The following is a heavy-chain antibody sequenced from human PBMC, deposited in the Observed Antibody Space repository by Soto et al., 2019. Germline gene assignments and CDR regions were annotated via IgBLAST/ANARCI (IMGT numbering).Heavy chain of an antibody. Sequence: PSETLSLTCTVSGGSISSGDYYWSWIRQPPGKGLEWIGYIYYSGSTYYNPSLKSRVTISVDTPKNQFSLKLSSVTAADTAVYYCASLVRIKSAMVRGVITNDYYDGMDVWGQGTTVT. V-gene: IGHV4-30-4*01. CDR1: GGSISSGDYY. CDR2: IYYSGST. D-gene: IGHD3-10*01. CDR3: ASLVRIKSAMVRGVITNDYYDGMDV. J-gene: IGHJ6*02.